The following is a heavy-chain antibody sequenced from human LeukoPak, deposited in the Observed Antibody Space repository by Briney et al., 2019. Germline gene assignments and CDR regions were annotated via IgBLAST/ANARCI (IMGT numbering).Heavy chain of an antibody. CDR1: GGSISSYY. V-gene: IGHV4-4*09. J-gene: IGHJ4*02. D-gene: IGHD3-22*01. Sequence: SETLSLTCTVSGGSISSYYWSWIRRPPGKGLEWIGYIYTSGSTNYNPSLKSRITISVDTSKNQFSLKLSSVTAADTAVYYCARHTYYYDSSGYSQTYYFDYWGQGTLVTVSS. CDR2: IYTSGST. CDR3: ARHTYYYDSSGYSQTYYFDY.